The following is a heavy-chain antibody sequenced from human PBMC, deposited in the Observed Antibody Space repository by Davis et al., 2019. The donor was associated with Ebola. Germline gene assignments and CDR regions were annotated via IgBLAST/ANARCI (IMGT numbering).Heavy chain of an antibody. CDR1: GYTFTDYN. Sequence: ASVKVSCKASGYTFTDYNIHWMRQAPGQGLDWLGRVILKSGATNYAQKFQGRVTMTRDTSISTVYMELSSLGYDDTADYYCARGHNYAHEYWGQGTLVTVSS. CDR3: ARGHNYAHEY. D-gene: IGHD4-11*01. CDR2: VILKSGAT. V-gene: IGHV1-2*06. J-gene: IGHJ4*02.